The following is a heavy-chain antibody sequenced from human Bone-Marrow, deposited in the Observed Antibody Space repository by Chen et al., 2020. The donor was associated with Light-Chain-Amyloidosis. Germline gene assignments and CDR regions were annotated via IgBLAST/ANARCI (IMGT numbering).Heavy chain of an antibody. D-gene: IGHD2-15*01. V-gene: IGHV3-30*04. CDR1: GFTFSDPT. CDR3: ARGLHSYCSGSNCYPFW. J-gene: IGHJ4*02. CDR2: ISYDGSKK. Sequence: QVQLVESGGGVVQPGRSLRLSCEASGFTFSDPTVPWVRQAPAKGLEWVAGISYDGSKKYYAESVRGRFTISRDNSKDTLYLQVNSLRLEDTAVYYCARGLHSYCSGSNCYPFWWGQGTLVTVSS.